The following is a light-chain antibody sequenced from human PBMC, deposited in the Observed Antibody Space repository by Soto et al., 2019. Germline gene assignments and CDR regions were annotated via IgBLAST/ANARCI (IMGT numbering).Light chain of an antibody. V-gene: IGKV1-39*01. J-gene: IGKJ5*01. Sequence: DIQMTQSPSSLSASVGDRVTITCRASQNINSYLNWYQQKPGKAPKLLIYGASSLQSGVPSRFSGSGSGTDFTLTISSLQPEDFATYSCQQSYSTPITFGQGSRLVIK. CDR1: QNINSY. CDR3: QQSYSTPIT. CDR2: GAS.